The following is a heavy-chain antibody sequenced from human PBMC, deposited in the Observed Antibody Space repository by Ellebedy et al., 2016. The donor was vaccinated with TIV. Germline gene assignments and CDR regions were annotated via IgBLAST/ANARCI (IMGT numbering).Heavy chain of an antibody. Sequence: SVKVSCKASGGTFSSYAISWVRQAPGQGLEWMGRIIPILGIANYAQQFQGRVTITADKSTSTAYMELSSLRSDDTAVYYCARVMGLSGYYAFDIWGQGTMVTVSS. J-gene: IGHJ3*02. V-gene: IGHV1-69*04. CDR3: ARVMGLSGYYAFDI. CDR1: GGTFSSYA. D-gene: IGHD3-22*01. CDR2: IIPILGIA.